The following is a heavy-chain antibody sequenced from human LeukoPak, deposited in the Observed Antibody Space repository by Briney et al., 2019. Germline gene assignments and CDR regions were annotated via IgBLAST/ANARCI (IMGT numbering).Heavy chain of an antibody. CDR1: GFTFSSYS. CDR2: ISSSSSTI. V-gene: IGHV3-48*01. CDR3: ARGLTYYYDSSGYLDY. Sequence: PGGSLRLSCAASGFTFSSYSMNWVHQAPGKGLEWVSYISSSSSTIYYADSVKGRFTISRDNAKNSLYLQMNSLRAEDTAVYYCARGLTYYYDSSGYLDYWGQGTLVTVSS. D-gene: IGHD3-22*01. J-gene: IGHJ4*02.